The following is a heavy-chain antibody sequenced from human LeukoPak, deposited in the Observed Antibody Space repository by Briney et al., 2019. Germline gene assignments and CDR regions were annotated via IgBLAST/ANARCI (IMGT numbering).Heavy chain of an antibody. CDR2: INPNSGGT. D-gene: IGHD3-10*01. CDR1: GYTFTGFY. J-gene: IGHJ4*02. V-gene: IGHV1-2*02. Sequence: ASVKVSCKASGYTFTGFYMHWVRPAPGQGLGWMGWINPNSGGTNYAQKFQGRVTMTRDTSINTAYMELSSLRSDDTAVYYCAREEVSVISDTCCSGLGYWGQGTLVTVSS. CDR3: AREEVSVISDTCCSGLGY.